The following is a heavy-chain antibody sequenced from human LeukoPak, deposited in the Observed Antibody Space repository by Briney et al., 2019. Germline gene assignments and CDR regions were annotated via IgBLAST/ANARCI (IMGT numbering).Heavy chain of an antibody. CDR1: GGSFSGYY. V-gene: IGHV4-34*01. D-gene: IGHD6-13*01. J-gene: IGHJ6*03. CDR2: INHSGST. CDR3: ARRGVAAYYYYYMDV. Sequence: SETLSLTCAVYGGSFSGYYWSWIRQPPGKGLEWIGEINHSGSTNYNPSLKSRVTISVDTSKNQFSLKLSSVTAADTAVYYCARRGVAAYYYYYMDVWGKGTTVTVSS.